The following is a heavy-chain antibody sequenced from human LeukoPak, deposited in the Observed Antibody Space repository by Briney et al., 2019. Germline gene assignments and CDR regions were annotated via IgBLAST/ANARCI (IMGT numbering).Heavy chain of an antibody. V-gene: IGHV3-7*01. Sequence: GGSLRLSCAASGFTFSSYWMNWVRQAPGKGLEWVANIKQDGTEKLYVDSVKGRFTISRDDAKNSLYLQMNSLRVEDTAVYYCARDNPDYSNNWWFDPWGQGTLVTVSS. CDR3: ARDNPDYSNNWWFDP. D-gene: IGHD4-11*01. J-gene: IGHJ5*02. CDR2: IKQDGTEK. CDR1: GFTFSSYW.